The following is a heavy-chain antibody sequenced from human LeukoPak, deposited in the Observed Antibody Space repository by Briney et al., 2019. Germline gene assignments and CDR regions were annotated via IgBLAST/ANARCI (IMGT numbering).Heavy chain of an antibody. Sequence: SQTLSLTCAISGDSVSSNSAAWNWIRQSPSRGLEWLGRTYYRSKWYNDYAVSVKSRITINPDTSKNQFSLQLNPVTPEDTAVYYCARASNSSYCSSTSCFPSFDYWGQGTLVTVSS. V-gene: IGHV6-1*01. D-gene: IGHD2-2*01. CDR2: TYYRSKWYN. CDR1: GDSVSSNSAA. J-gene: IGHJ4*02. CDR3: ARASNSSYCSSTSCFPSFDY.